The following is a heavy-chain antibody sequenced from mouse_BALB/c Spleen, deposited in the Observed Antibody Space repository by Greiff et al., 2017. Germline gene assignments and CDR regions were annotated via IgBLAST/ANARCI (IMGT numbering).Heavy chain of an antibody. CDR3: AILGRRFAY. Sequence: EVKLLESGAELVRPGALVKLSCKASGFNIKDYYMHWVKQRPEQGLEWIGWIDPENGNTIYDPKFQGKASITADTSSNTAYLQLSSLTSEDTAVYYCAILGRRFAYWGQGTLVTVSA. J-gene: IGHJ3*01. D-gene: IGHD4-1*01. V-gene: IGHV14-1*02. CDR2: IDPENGNT. CDR1: GFNIKDYY.